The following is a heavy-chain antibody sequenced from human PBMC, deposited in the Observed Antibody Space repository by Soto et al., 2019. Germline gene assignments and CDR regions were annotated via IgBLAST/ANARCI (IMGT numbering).Heavy chain of an antibody. V-gene: IGHV1-18*01. CDR1: GYTFTSYG. J-gene: IGHJ4*02. Sequence: ASVKVSCKASGYTFTSYGISWVRQAPGQGLEWMGWISAYNGNTKYAQKLQGRVTMTTDTSTSTAYMELRSLRSDDTAVYYCARAGDKDTAMVKIDYWGQGTLVTVSS. CDR3: ARAGDKDTAMVKIDY. D-gene: IGHD5-18*01. CDR2: ISAYNGNT.